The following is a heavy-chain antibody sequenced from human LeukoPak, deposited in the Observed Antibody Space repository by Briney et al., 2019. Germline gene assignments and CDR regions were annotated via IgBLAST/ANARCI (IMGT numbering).Heavy chain of an antibody. CDR3: AREVDRSAKYYFDY. V-gene: IGHV1-18*01. D-gene: IGHD3-22*01. CDR2: FNPENGNT. Sequence: ASVKVSCKASGYSFVGYGITWVRQAPGQGLEWMGWFNPENGNTNYAQKVQGRVTMTADTSTSTAYMELRSLRSDDTAVYYCAREVDRSAKYYFDYWGQGTLVTVSS. CDR1: GYSFVGYG. J-gene: IGHJ4*02.